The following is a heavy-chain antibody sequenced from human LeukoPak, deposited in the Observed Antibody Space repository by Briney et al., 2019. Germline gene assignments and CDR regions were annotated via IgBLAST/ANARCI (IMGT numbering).Heavy chain of an antibody. D-gene: IGHD3-16*02. J-gene: IGHJ4*02. V-gene: IGHV3-23*01. CDR3: AKDRIPDGRYSIDY. CDR2: IVGNGGGI. Sequence: GGSLRLSCTASGFTFSPNAMNWVRQAPGKGLEWVAVIVGNGGGIHYADSVEGRFTISRDNYKNTVYLQMNSLRAEDAAVYYCAKDRIPDGRYSIDYWGQGTLVTVSS. CDR1: GFTFSPNA.